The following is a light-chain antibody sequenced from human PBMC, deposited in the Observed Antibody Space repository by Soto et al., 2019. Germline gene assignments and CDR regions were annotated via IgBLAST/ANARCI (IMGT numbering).Light chain of an antibody. CDR3: QQLNFDSWP. J-gene: IGKJ1*01. CDR2: ASS. V-gene: IGKV1-9*01. Sequence: IQLTQSPSSLSASVGDNVTITCRASPGSSTSFAWYHHSPGRPPKLLIYASSTLYSGVPSRFRGSGPGTDVSLTITSLQPEDFGTYYCQQLNFDSWPFGQGTKVDIK. CDR1: PGSSTS.